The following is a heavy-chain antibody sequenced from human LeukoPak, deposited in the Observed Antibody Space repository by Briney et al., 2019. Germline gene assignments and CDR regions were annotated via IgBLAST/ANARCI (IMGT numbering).Heavy chain of an antibody. V-gene: IGHV3-33*01. CDR3: ARDAGYSYGYIYYYYGMDV. J-gene: IGHJ6*04. CDR1: GFTFSSYG. D-gene: IGHD5-18*01. Sequence: PGGSLRLSCAASGFTFSSYGMHWVRQAPGKGLEWVAVIWYDGSNKYYADSVRGRFTISRDNSKNTLYLQMNSLRAEDTAVYYCARDAGYSYGYIYYYYGMDVWGKRTTVTVSS. CDR2: IWYDGSNK.